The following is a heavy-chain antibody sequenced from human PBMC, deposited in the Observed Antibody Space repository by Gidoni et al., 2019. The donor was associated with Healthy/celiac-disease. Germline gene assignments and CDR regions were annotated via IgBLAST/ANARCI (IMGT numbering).Heavy chain of an antibody. J-gene: IGHJ6*02. V-gene: IGHV1-69*04. CDR1: GGTFSSHA. CDR3: AREGGVVVVAATPDYYYGMDV. CDR2: IIPILGIA. D-gene: IGHD2-15*01. Sequence: QVQLVQSGAEVKKPGSSVTVSSKASGGTFSSHAISWVRQAPGQGLEWMGRIIPILGIANYAQKFQGRVTITADKSTSTAYMELSSLRSEDTAVYYCAREGGVVVVAATPDYYYGMDVWGQGTTVTVSS.